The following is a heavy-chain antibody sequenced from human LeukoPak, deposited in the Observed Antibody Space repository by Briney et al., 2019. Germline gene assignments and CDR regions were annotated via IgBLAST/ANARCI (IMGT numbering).Heavy chain of an antibody. CDR2: ISSSSSYI. J-gene: IGHJ5*02. CDR1: GFTFSSYS. D-gene: IGHD3-10*01. CDR3: ARGSPVKNWFDP. V-gene: IGHV3-21*01. Sequence: GGSLRLSCAASGFTFSSYSMNWVRQAPGKGLEWVSSISSSSSYIYYADSVKGRFTISRDNAKNSLYLQMNSLRAEDTAVYYCARGSPVKNWFDPWGQGTLVTVSS.